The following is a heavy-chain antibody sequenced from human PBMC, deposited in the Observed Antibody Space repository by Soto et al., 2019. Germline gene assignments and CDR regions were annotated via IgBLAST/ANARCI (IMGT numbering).Heavy chain of an antibody. Sequence: GGSLRLSCAASGFTFSRYWMSWVRQGPGKGLEWVANIKQDGSQKNYVDSVKGRVTISRDNAKNSLYLQMNSLRAEDTAVYYCARHDYYDSSGSSYYGMDVWGQGTTVTVSS. CDR1: GFTFSRYW. D-gene: IGHD3-22*01. CDR3: ARHDYYDSSGSSYYGMDV. V-gene: IGHV3-7*04. J-gene: IGHJ6*02. CDR2: IKQDGSQK.